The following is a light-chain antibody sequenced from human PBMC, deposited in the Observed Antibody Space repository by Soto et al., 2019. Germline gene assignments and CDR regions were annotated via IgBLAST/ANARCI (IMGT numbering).Light chain of an antibody. V-gene: IGKV3-15*01. J-gene: IGKJ3*01. CDR1: QSVGTD. CDR2: GAS. Sequence: IVMTQSPATLSVSPGERATLSCRASQSVGTDLAWYQQKPGQAPRRLISGASTRATGIPARFSGSGSGTEFILTINSHPSEELAVYYCHQYNDWPRFTFGPGTKVEIK. CDR3: HQYNDWPRFT.